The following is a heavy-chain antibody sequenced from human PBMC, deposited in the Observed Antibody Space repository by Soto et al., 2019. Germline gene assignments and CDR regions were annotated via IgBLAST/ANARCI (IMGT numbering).Heavy chain of an antibody. CDR1: GGSISSYY. CDR2: IYYSGST. CDR3: ASTAHSSGWYSGGFDY. D-gene: IGHD6-19*01. V-gene: IGHV4-59*01. J-gene: IGHJ4*02. Sequence: QVQLQESGPGLVKPSETLSLTCTASGGSISSYYWCWIRQPPGKGLEWIGYIYYSGSTNYNPSLTRRVTISVDTSKNQCSLKLSSVTAADTAVYYCASTAHSSGWYSGGFDYWGQGTLVTVSS.